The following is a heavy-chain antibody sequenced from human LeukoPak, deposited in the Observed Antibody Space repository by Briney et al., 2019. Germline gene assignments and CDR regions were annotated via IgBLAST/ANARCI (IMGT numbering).Heavy chain of an antibody. CDR3: ARDVTMVRGAQDYYGMDV. D-gene: IGHD3-10*01. Sequence: GGSLRLSCAASGFTVSSNYMSWVRQAPGKGLEWVSVIYSGGSTYYVDSVRGRFTISRDNSKNTLYLQMNSLRAEDTAVYFCARDVTMVRGAQDYYGMDVWGQGTTVTVSS. CDR1: GFTVSSNY. V-gene: IGHV3-53*01. J-gene: IGHJ6*02. CDR2: IYSGGST.